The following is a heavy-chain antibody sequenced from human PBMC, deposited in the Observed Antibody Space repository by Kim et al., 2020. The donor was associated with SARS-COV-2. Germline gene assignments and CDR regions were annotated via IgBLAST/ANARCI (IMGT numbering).Heavy chain of an antibody. J-gene: IGHJ5*02. Sequence: RFTIARDKSKNTLYLQMNSLRAEDTAVYYCAKDGVRDYYGSGSYFNWFDPWGQGTLVTVSS. CDR3: AKDGVRDYYGSGSYFNWFDP. V-gene: IGHV3-23*01. D-gene: IGHD3-10*01.